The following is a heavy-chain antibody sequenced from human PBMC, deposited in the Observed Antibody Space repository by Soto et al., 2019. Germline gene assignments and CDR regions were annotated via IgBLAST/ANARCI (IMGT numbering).Heavy chain of an antibody. CDR2: IYYSGST. J-gene: IGHJ4*02. CDR3: ARVRSITIFGVVINYFDY. V-gene: IGHV4-31*03. CDR1: GGSISSGGYY. Sequence: SETLSLTCTVSGGSISSGGYYWSWIRQHPGKGLEWIGYIYYSGSTYYNPSLKSRVTISVDTSKNQFSLKLSSVTAADTAVYYCARVRSITIFGVVINYFDYWGQGTLVTVSS. D-gene: IGHD3-3*01.